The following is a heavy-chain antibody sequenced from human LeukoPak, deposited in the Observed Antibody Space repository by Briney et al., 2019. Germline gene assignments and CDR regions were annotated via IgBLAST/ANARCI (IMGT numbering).Heavy chain of an antibody. V-gene: IGHV4-30-2*01. J-gene: IGHJ6*02. CDR2: IYRSGST. CDR3: ARDRATGYYYYYGMDV. Sequence: SETLSLTCTVSGGSISSGDYFWSWIRQPPGKGLEWIGHIYRSGSTYYNPSLKSRVTISVDRSKNQFSLNLSSVTAADTAVYYCARDRATGYYYYYGMDVWGQGTTVTVSS. CDR1: GGSISSGDYF. D-gene: IGHD5-12*01.